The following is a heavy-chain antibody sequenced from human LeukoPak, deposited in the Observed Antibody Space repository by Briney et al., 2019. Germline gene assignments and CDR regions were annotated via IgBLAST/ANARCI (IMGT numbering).Heavy chain of an antibody. D-gene: IGHD2-15*01. Sequence: ASETLSLTCTVSGGSISSYYWSWIRQPPGKGLEWIGYIYYSGSTNYNPSPKSRVTISVDTSKNQFSLKLSSVTAADTAVYYCARSHCSGGSCQLDYWGQGTLVTVSS. J-gene: IGHJ4*02. CDR2: IYYSGST. V-gene: IGHV4-59*01. CDR1: GGSISSYY. CDR3: ARSHCSGGSCQLDY.